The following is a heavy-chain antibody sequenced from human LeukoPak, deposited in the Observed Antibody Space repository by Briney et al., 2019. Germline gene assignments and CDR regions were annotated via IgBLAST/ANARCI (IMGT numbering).Heavy chain of an antibody. D-gene: IGHD2-21*02. CDR1: GFTFSSYS. Sequence: GGSLRLSCAASGFTFSSYSMNWVRQAPGKGLEWVSSISSSGSYIFYADSVKGRFTISRDNAKNSLYLQMNSLRAEDTAVYYCARLGDCGVFFDYWGQGTLVTVSS. V-gene: IGHV3-21*01. CDR2: ISSSGSYI. CDR3: ARLGDCGVFFDY. J-gene: IGHJ4*02.